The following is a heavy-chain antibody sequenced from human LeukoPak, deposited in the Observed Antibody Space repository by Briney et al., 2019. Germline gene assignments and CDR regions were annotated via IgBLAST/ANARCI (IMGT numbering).Heavy chain of an antibody. V-gene: IGHV4-30-4*01. CDR2: IYYSGST. Sequence: SQTLSLTCTVSGGSISSANYYWSWIRQPPGKGLEWIGYIYYSGSTYYNPSLKSRVTISVDTSKNQFSLKLSSVTAADAAVYYCARETLTTSRWFGPWGQGTLVTVSS. CDR1: GGSISSANYY. D-gene: IGHD4-17*01. J-gene: IGHJ5*02. CDR3: ARETLTTSRWFGP.